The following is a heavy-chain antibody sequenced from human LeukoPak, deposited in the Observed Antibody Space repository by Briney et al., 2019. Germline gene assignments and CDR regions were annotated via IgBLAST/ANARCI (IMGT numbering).Heavy chain of an antibody. Sequence: TGGSLRLSCAASGFTFSSYGMHWVRQAPGKGLEWVAFIRYDGSNKYYADSVKGRFTISRDNAKNTLYLQMNSLRAEDTAVYYCARGGRNLYYYYMDVWGKGTTVTVSS. D-gene: IGHD1-14*01. J-gene: IGHJ6*03. V-gene: IGHV3-30*02. CDR1: GFTFSSYG. CDR2: IRYDGSNK. CDR3: ARGGRNLYYYYMDV.